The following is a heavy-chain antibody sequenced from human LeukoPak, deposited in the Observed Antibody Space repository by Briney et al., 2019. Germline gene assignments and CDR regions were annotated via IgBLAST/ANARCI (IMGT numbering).Heavy chain of an antibody. J-gene: IGHJ4*02. CDR1: GFTFSNSA. D-gene: IGHD2/OR15-2a*01. CDR2: IVVGCGNT. CDR3: AVDVIYESD. Sequence: SVKVSCKASGFTFSNSAVQWVRQARGQRLEWIGWIVVGCGNTNYAQKFQERVTITRDMSTSTAYMELSSLRSEDTAVYYCAVDVIYESDWGQGTLVTVSS. V-gene: IGHV1-58*01.